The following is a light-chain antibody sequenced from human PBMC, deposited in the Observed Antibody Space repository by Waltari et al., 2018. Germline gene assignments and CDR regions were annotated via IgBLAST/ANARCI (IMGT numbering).Light chain of an antibody. CDR2: GTS. V-gene: IGKV1-39*01. CDR3: HQSYSDLWT. J-gene: IGKJ1*01. Sequence: IHLTQSPSSLSAYVGDSVTITCRGSQRIGNYISWYKHRPGSAPELLVYGTSTLQTGVPSRFKGGGSGTDFTLTISSLQPEDSATYYWHQSYSDLWTFGQGTKVDTK. CDR1: QRIGNY.